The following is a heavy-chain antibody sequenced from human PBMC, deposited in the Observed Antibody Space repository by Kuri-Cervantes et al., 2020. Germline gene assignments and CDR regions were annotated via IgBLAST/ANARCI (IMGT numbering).Heavy chain of an antibody. V-gene: IGHV3-73*01. CDR2: IRSKANSYAT. J-gene: IGHJ6*03. Sequence: GGSLRLSCAASGFTFSSYAMSWVRQAPGKGLEWVGRIRSKANSYATAYAVSVKGRFTISRDDSKNTAYLQMNSLKTEDTAVYYCTYTYMDVWGKGTTVTVSS. CDR1: GFTFSSYA. D-gene: IGHD2-2*02. CDR3: TYTYMDV.